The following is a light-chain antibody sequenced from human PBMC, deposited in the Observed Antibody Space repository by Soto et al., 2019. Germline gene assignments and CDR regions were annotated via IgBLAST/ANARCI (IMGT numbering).Light chain of an antibody. CDR3: SSYTSSSTLLYV. V-gene: IGLV2-14*01. Sequence: SVLTQPASVSGSPGQSITISSTGTSSDVGGYDFVSWYQQHPGQAPKLMIYEVTNRPSGVSNRFSGSKSANTASLIISGLQAEDEADYYCSSYTSSSTLLYVFGTGTKVTVL. J-gene: IGLJ1*01. CDR2: EVT. CDR1: SSDVGGYDF.